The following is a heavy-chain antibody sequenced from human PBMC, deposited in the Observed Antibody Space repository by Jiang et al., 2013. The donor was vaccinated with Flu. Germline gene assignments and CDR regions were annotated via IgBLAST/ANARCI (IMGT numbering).Heavy chain of an antibody. Sequence: VQLLESGGGVVQPGRSLRLSCAASGFTFSSYGMHWVRQASGKGLEWVAIISYDGSNKYYADSVKGRFTISRDNSKNTLYLQMNSLRAEDTSVYYCAKGXDSSSWPFDPWGQGTLVTVSS. CDR2: ISYDGSNK. CDR3: AKGXDSSSWPFDP. J-gene: IGHJ5*02. CDR1: GFTFSSYG. V-gene: IGHV3-30*18. D-gene: IGHD6-13*01.